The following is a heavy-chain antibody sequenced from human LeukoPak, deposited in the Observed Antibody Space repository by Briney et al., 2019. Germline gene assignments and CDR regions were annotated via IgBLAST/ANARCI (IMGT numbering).Heavy chain of an antibody. J-gene: IGHJ4*02. CDR1: GGSISGYY. V-gene: IGHV4-59*08. Sequence: SETLSLTCTVSGGSISGYYWSWIRQPPGKGLECIGYIYYSGSTNHNPSLKSRVTISVDTSRNQFSLKLTSVTAADTAVYYCAKVSDRDSSGYYWGFEYWGQGTLVTVSS. D-gene: IGHD3-22*01. CDR2: IYYSGST. CDR3: AKVSDRDSSGYYWGFEY.